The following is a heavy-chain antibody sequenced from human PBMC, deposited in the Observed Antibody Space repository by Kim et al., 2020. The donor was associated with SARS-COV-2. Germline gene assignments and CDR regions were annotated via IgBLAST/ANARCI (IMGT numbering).Heavy chain of an antibody. CDR3: ARDKIGSSDYGMDV. Sequence: GGSLRLSCAASGFSFINYPLHWVRQAPGKGLEWVAVISYDGSNKYYADSVKGRFTISRDNSKNTLYLQMNSLRAEDTAVYYCARDKIGSSDYGMDVWGQG. V-gene: IGHV3-30*04. D-gene: IGHD6-19*01. J-gene: IGHJ6*02. CDR2: ISYDGSNK. CDR1: GFSFINYP.